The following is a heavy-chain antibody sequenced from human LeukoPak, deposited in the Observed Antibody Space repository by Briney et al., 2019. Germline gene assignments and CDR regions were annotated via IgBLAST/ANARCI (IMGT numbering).Heavy chain of an antibody. Sequence: GRPLRLSCTASGFTFGDYAMSWVRQAPGKGLEWVGFIRSKAYGGTTEYAASVKGRFTISRDDSKSIAYLQMSSLKTEDTAVYFCTRESHQKEWLEIFYYYYYMDVWGKGTTVTVSS. CDR3: TRESHQKEWLEIFYYYYYMDV. J-gene: IGHJ6*03. CDR2: IRSKAYGGTT. CDR1: GFTFGDYA. D-gene: IGHD3-3*01. V-gene: IGHV3-49*04.